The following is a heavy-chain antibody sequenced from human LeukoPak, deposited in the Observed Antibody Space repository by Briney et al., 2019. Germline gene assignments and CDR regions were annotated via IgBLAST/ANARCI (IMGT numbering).Heavy chain of an antibody. CDR1: GFTFSSYG. D-gene: IGHD3-22*01. V-gene: IGHV3-74*01. J-gene: IGHJ2*01. CDR3: ARVYYDGHHAFIWYFDL. Sequence: PGGSLRLSCAASGFTFSSYGMSWVRQAPGKGLVWVSRINSDGSSTSYADSVKGRFTISRDNAKNTLYLQMNSLRAEDTAVYYCARVYYDGHHAFIWYFDLWGRGTLVTVSS. CDR2: INSDGSST.